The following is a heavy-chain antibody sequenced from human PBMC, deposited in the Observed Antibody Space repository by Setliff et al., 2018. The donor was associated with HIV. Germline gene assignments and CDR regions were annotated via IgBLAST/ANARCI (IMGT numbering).Heavy chain of an antibody. CDR2: IYYSGST. J-gene: IGHJ4*02. D-gene: IGHD3-3*01. V-gene: IGHV4-59*11. CDR1: GGSISSHH. CDR3: ARTTVRDFGLVIINFDQ. Sequence: SETLSLTCTVSGGSISSHHWTWIRQPPGKGLEWIGYIYYSGSTNYNPSLKSRVPISVDASRNQFYLNLSSVTAAATAVYYCARTTVRDFGLVIINFDQWGLGTLVTVSS.